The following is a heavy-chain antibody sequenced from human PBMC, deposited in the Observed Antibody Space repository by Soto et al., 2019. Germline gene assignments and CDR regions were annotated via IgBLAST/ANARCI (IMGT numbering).Heavy chain of an antibody. V-gene: IGHV3-48*02. CDR2: ISSSSTI. Sequence: GGSLRLSCAASGFTFSSYSMNWVRQAPGKGLEWVSYISSSSTIYYADSVKGRFTISRDNAKNSLYLQMNSLRDEDTAVYYCARDGSILRFLEWLLHGMDVWGQGTTVTVSS. CDR3: ARDGSILRFLEWLLHGMDV. D-gene: IGHD3-3*01. CDR1: GFTFSSYS. J-gene: IGHJ6*02.